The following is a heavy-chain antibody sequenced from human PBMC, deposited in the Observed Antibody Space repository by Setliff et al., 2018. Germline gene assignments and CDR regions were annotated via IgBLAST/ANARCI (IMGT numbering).Heavy chain of an antibody. D-gene: IGHD3-10*01. CDR1: GLSYINDW. Sequence: GESLRLSCTASGLSYINDWVSWVRQAPGKGLEWISVLSGDGNAYYADSVKGRFTIPGDTSKNALYLQMNSLRAEDTAVYYCRLWFGELSRDYWGPGTLVTVSS. CDR3: RLWFGELSRDY. J-gene: IGHJ4*02. V-gene: IGHV3-53*01. CDR2: LSGDGNA.